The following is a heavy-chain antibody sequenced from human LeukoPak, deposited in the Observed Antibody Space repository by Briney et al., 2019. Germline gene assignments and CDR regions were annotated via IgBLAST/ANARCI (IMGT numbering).Heavy chain of an antibody. CDR1: GFTVSGNY. Sequence: GGSVRLSCAASGFTVSGNYMSWVRQAPGEGLEWVSVIYSGGSTYYADSVKGRFTISRDNSKSTLYLQMNSLRAEDTAVYYCARDLGAVAGSYYLDYWGQGTLVTVSS. D-gene: IGHD6-19*01. CDR3: ARDLGAVAGSYYLDY. V-gene: IGHV3-53*01. CDR2: IYSGGST. J-gene: IGHJ4*02.